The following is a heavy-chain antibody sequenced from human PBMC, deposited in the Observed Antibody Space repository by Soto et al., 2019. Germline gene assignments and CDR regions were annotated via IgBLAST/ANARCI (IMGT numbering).Heavy chain of an antibody. D-gene: IGHD3-10*01. CDR1: GGSISSGGYY. J-gene: IGHJ4*02. CDR2: IYYSGST. CDR3: ASRRNYYGAVDY. V-gene: IGHV4-30-4*01. Sequence: SETLSLTCTVSGGSISSGGYYWSWVRQPPGKGLEWIGYIYYSGSTYYNPSLKSRVTISVDTSKNQFSLKLSSVTAADTAVYYCASRRNYYGAVDYWGQGTLVTVSS.